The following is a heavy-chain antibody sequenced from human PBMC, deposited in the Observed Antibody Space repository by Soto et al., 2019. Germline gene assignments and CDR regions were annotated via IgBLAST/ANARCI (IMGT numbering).Heavy chain of an antibody. CDR1: GFTFSSYA. V-gene: IGHV3-23*01. CDR3: AFGRGYDILTGYSHFDY. Sequence: PGGSLRLSCAASGFTFSSYAMSWVRQAPGKGLEWVSAISGSGGSTYYADSVKGRFTISRDNSKNTLYLQMNSLRAEDTAVYYCAFGRGYDILTGYSHFDYWGQGTLVTVSS. J-gene: IGHJ4*02. D-gene: IGHD3-9*01. CDR2: ISGSGGST.